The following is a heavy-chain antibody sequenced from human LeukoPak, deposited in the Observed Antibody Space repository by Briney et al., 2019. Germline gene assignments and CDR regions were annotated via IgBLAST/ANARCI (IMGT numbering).Heavy chain of an antibody. CDR1: GYSFTSYW. CDR3: ARLSANIVVVPAASLDV. CDR2: IYPGDSDT. J-gene: IGHJ6*04. D-gene: IGHD2-2*01. Sequence: GESLKISCKGSGYSFTSYWIGWVRQMPGKGLEWMGIIYPGDSDTRYSPSFQGQVTISADKSISTAYLQWSSLKASDTAMYYCARLSANIVVVPAASLDVWGKGTTVTISS. V-gene: IGHV5-51*01.